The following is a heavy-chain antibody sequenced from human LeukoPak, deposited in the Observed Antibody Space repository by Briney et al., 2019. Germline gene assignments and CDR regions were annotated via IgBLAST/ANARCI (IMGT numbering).Heavy chain of an antibody. CDR2: IWYDGSNK. D-gene: IGHD3-10*01. Sequence: GRSLRLSCAASGFTFSSYGMRWVRQAPGKGLEWVAVIWYDGSNKYYADSVKGRFTISRDNSKNTLYLQMNSLRAEDTAVYYCAKGDVRGIIISYWGQGTLVTVSS. V-gene: IGHV3-33*06. CDR1: GFTFSSYG. CDR3: AKGDVRGIIISY. J-gene: IGHJ4*02.